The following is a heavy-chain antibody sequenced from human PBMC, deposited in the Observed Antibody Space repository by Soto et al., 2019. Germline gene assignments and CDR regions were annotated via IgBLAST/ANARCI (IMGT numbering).Heavy chain of an antibody. J-gene: IGHJ4*02. D-gene: IGHD3-10*01. CDR2: INPNSGGT. V-gene: IGHV1-2*02. Sequence: ASVKVSCKASGYTFTGYYMHWVRQAPGQGLEWMGWINPNSGGTNYAQEFQGRVTMTRDTSISTAYMELSRLRSDDTAVYYCARSRAARGSGSYYNPWGQGTLVTVSS. CDR1: GYTFTGYY. CDR3: ARSRAARGSGSYYNP.